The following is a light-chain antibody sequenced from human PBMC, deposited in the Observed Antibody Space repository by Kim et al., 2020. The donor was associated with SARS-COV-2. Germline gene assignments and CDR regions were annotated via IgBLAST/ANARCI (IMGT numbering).Light chain of an antibody. CDR3: QQGYITPFT. CDR1: QDISSH. CDR2: AAS. J-gene: IGKJ3*01. V-gene: IGKV1-39*01. Sequence: ASVGDRVTITCRTSQDISSHLNWYHQKPGRAPKLLISAASTLQGGVPSRFSGSGSETDFTLTISSLQPEDFATYFCQQGYITPFTFGPGTKVDIK.